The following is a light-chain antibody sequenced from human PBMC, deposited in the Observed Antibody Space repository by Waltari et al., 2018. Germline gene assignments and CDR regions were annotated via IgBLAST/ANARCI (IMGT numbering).Light chain of an antibody. V-gene: IGKV3-15*01. Sequence: EILMTQPQVTLSVSPWERVTRSYRASLSVRRNLAWYQQKPGQAPRLLIYGTSTRATGIPARFSGSGSGTEFILTITRVQSGDFAVYYCQQYNDWPPSYTFGQGTRLEIK. CDR1: LSVRRN. CDR3: QQYNDWPPSYT. J-gene: IGKJ2*01. CDR2: GTS.